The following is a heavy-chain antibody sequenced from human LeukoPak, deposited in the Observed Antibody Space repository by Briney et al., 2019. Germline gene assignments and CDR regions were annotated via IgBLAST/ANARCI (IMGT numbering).Heavy chain of an antibody. Sequence: PGGSLRLSCAASGFDFSTYAINWVRQAPGKGLEWVSIIYSNGRTYYADSVKGRFTISRDNSRNALDLEMNSLRVEDTAVYYCARGGAGSFYYYYMDVWGKGTAVTVSS. D-gene: IGHD3-16*01. J-gene: IGHJ6*03. V-gene: IGHV3-53*01. CDR1: GFDFSTYA. CDR2: IYSNGRT. CDR3: ARGGAGSFYYYYMDV.